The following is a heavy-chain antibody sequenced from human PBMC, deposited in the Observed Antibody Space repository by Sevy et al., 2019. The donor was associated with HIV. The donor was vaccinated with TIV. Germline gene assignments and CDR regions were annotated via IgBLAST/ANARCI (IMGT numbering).Heavy chain of an antibody. J-gene: IGHJ4*02. V-gene: IGHV3-30*18. CDR1: GFSFSSYG. CDR3: AKDPQSKSLLLGSELGY. CDR2: ISYDGTYK. D-gene: IGHD3-3*01. Sequence: GGSLRLSCAASGFSFSSYGMHWVRQAPGKGLEWVAIISYDGTYKYYADSVKGRFTISRDYSTNTLYLEMNSLRVEDTAVYYCAKDPQSKSLLLGSELGYWGQGTLVTVSS.